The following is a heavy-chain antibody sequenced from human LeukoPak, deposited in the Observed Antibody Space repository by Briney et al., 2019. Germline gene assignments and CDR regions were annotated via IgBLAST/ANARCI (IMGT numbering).Heavy chain of an antibody. J-gene: IGHJ6*03. Sequence: TGGSLRLSCAASGFTFSSYAMSWVRQAPGKGLEWVSAISGSGGSTYYADSVKGRFTISRDNAKNSLYLQMNSLRAEDTAVYYCARVMGYYYYMDVWGKGTTVTVSS. CDR3: ARVMGYYYYMDV. CDR2: ISGSGGST. V-gene: IGHV3-23*01. CDR1: GFTFSSYA. D-gene: IGHD2-8*01.